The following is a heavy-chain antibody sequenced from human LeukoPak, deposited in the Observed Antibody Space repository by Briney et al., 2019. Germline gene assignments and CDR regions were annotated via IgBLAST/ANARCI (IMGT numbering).Heavy chain of an antibody. CDR1: GGSFSGYY. J-gene: IGHJ6*03. D-gene: IGHD1-1*01. CDR3: ARGNEHYYYYYMDV. V-gene: IGHV4-34*01. CDR2: INHSGST. Sequence: PSETLSLTCAVYGGSFSGYYWSWIRQPPGKGLEWIGEINHSGSTNYNPSLKSRVTISVDTSKNQFSLKLSSVTAADTAVYYCARGNEHYYYYYMDVWGKGTTVTVSS.